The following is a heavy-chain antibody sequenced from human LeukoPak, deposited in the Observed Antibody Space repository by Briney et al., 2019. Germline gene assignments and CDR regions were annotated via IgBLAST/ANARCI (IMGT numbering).Heavy chain of an antibody. CDR1: GFTFSSCA. D-gene: IGHD2-2*01. CDR3: AKASTSCSSTSCYWGDRFSFVDP. Sequence: GGSLRLSCAASGFTFSSCAMSWVRQAPGKGLEWVSAISGSGGSTYYADSVKGRFTISRDNSKNTLYLQMNSLRAEDTAVYYCAKASTSCSSTSCYWGDRFSFVDPWGQGTLVTVSS. J-gene: IGHJ5*02. CDR2: ISGSGGST. V-gene: IGHV3-23*01.